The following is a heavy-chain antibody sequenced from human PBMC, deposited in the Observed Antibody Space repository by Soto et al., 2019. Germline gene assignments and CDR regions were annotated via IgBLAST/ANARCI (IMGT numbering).Heavy chain of an antibody. Sequence: GESLKISCKGSGYIFTNYWIGWVRQMPGKGLEWMGIIYPGDSDTKYSPSFQGQVTISADKSINTLYLQMNSLRAEDTAVYYCAKLQASSYGPGAYFDYWGQGTLVTVSS. CDR3: AKLQASSYGPGAYFDY. CDR1: GYIFTNYW. D-gene: IGHD5-18*01. J-gene: IGHJ4*02. V-gene: IGHV5-51*01. CDR2: IYPGDSDT.